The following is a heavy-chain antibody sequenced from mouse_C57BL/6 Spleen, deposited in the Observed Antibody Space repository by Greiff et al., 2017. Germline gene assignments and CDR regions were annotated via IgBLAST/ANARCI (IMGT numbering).Heavy chain of an antibody. J-gene: IGHJ2*01. CDR1: GFSLTSYA. V-gene: IGHV2-9-1*01. CDR2: IWTGGGT. D-gene: IGHD1-1*01. CDR3: ARAYYYGSRGYFDD. Sequence: VKLMESGPGLVAPSQSLSITCTVSGFSLTSYAISWVRQPPGKGLEWLGVIWTGGGTNYTSALKSRLSISKDNSKSQVFLKMNSLQTDDTARYYCARAYYYGSRGYFDDGGQGTTLTVSS.